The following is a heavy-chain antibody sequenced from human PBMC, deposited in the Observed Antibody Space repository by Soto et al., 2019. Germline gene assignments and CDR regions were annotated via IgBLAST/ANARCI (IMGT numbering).Heavy chain of an antibody. CDR1: GGTFSSYA. Sequence: QVQLVQSGAEVKKPGSSVKVSCKASGGTFSSYAISWVRQAPGQGLEWMGGIIPMFGTTKYAQKFQGRLTITADESTSTAYMELSSMRSGDTAVYYCERGVVVVPTSQLGWFDPWGQGTLVTVSS. CDR3: ERGVVVVPTSQLGWFDP. D-gene: IGHD2-15*01. V-gene: IGHV1-69*01. J-gene: IGHJ5*02. CDR2: IIPMFGTT.